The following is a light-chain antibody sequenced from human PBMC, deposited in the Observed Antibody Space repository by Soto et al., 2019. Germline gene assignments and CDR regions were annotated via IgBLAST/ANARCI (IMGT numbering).Light chain of an antibody. V-gene: IGKV3-20*01. J-gene: IGKJ2*03. Sequence: EIVLTQSPGTLSLSPGERATLSCRASQSVSSSYLAWYQQKPGQAPRLLIYGASSRATGIPDRFSGSGSGTDFPLTISRLEPEDSAVYYCQQYGSSPYSCGQGTKLEIK. CDR1: QSVSSSY. CDR3: QQYGSSPYS. CDR2: GAS.